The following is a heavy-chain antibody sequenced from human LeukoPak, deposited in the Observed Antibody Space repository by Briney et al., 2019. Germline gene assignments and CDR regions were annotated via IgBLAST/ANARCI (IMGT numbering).Heavy chain of an antibody. Sequence: GGSLRLSCAASGFTFSSYAMSWVRQAPGKGLEWVSAISGSGGSTYYADSVKGRFTISRDNSKNTLYLQMNSLRAEDTAVYYCAKVGSSGYYYRWFDPWGQGTLVTVSS. CDR3: AKVGSSGYYYRWFDP. CDR1: GFTFSSYA. V-gene: IGHV3-23*01. D-gene: IGHD3-22*01. J-gene: IGHJ5*02. CDR2: ISGSGGST.